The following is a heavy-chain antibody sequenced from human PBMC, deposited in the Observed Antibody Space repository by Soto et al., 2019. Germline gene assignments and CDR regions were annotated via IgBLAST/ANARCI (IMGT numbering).Heavy chain of an antibody. Sequence: SETLSLTCTVSGGSISSGGYYWSWIRQHPGKGLEWIGYIYYSGSTYYNPSLKSRVTISVDTSKNRFSLKLSSVTAADTAVYYCARGWDIVLTVYGQLGAFDIWGQGTMVPVSS. V-gene: IGHV4-31*03. CDR2: IYYSGST. CDR1: GGSISSGGYY. CDR3: ARGWDIVLTVYGQLGAFDI. J-gene: IGHJ3*02. D-gene: IGHD2-8*01.